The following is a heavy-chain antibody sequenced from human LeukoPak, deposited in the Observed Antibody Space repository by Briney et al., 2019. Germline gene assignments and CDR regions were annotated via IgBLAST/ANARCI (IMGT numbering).Heavy chain of an antibody. CDR1: GFTFSSYA. Sequence: GESLKISCATSGFTFSSYAMSWVRQATGKGLEWVSAISGSGGSTYYAASVKGRFTISRGNSKNTLYLQMNSLRGEDTAVYYCAKGYTTHLEGGIVVVPAATDAFDIWGQGTMVTVSS. CDR3: AKGYTTHLEGGIVVVPAATDAFDI. D-gene: IGHD2-2*01. CDR2: ISGSGGST. V-gene: IGHV3-23*01. J-gene: IGHJ3*02.